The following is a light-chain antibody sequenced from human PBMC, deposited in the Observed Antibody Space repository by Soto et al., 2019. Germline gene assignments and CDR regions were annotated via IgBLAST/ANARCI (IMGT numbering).Light chain of an antibody. V-gene: IGKV1-39*01. CDR3: QQTYSTPIT. CDR2: ASS. CDR1: QTISSY. J-gene: IGKJ5*01. Sequence: DIQMTQSPSSLSASVGDRVTITCRASQTISSYLNWYQQRPGKAPNLLIYASSSLQSGVPPRFSGSGSGTDFTLTISSLQPEDFATYYCQQTYSTPITFGPGTRLEIK.